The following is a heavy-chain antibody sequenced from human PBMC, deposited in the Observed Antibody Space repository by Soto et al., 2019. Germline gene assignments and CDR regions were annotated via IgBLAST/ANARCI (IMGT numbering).Heavy chain of an antibody. J-gene: IGHJ4*02. V-gene: IGHV1-69*12. CDR2: IIPMFGTA. CDR1: GGTFSTYA. Sequence: QVQLVQSGAEVKKPESSVKVSCKAPGGTFSTYAISWVRQAPGQGLEWMGGIIPMFGTANYAQRFQARFTIPADESTNTVYMELSSLRSEDTAVYFCASGIQLWLRRINNGYSGWGQGTLVTVSS. CDR3: ASGIQLWLRRINNGYSG. D-gene: IGHD5-18*01.